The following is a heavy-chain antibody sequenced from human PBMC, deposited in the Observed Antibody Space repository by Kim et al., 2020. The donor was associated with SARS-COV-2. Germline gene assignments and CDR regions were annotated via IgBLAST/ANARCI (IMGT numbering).Heavy chain of an antibody. Sequence: SETLSLTCTVSGGSISSGSYYWSWIRQPAGKGLEWIGRIYTSGSTNYNPSLKSRVTISVDTSKNQFSLKLSSVTAADTAVYYCARLAEKYSSGWYVGVDYWGQGTLVSVSS. CDR2: IYTSGST. CDR3: ARLAEKYSSGWYVGVDY. D-gene: IGHD6-19*01. J-gene: IGHJ4*02. V-gene: IGHV4-61*02. CDR1: GGSISSGSYY.